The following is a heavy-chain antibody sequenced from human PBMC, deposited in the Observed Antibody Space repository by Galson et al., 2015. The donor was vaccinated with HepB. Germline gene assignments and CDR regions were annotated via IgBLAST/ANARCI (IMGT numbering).Heavy chain of an antibody. J-gene: IGHJ5*02. CDR3: ARDVGLDGFLAINCFDP. Sequence: TMSLTCAVSGDSISNSIWWGWVRQPQGKGLEWIGDSCHSGSTNYNPSLKSRVTISVNKSKNQFFLTLSPVTAADTAVYYCARDVGLDGFLAINCFDPWGQGTPVTVSS. CDR1: GDSISNSIW. D-gene: IGHD3-3*01. CDR2: SCHSGST. V-gene: IGHV4-4*02.